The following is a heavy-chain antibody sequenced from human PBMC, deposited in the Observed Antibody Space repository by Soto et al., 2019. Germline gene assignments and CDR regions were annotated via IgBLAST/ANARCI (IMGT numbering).Heavy chain of an antibody. CDR3: ARRTDGGQQIDYYYYYGMDV. V-gene: IGHV4-39*01. D-gene: IGHD6-13*01. CDR2: IYYSGST. J-gene: IGHJ6*02. Sequence: SETLSLTCTVSGGSISSSSYYWDWIRQPPGKGLEWIGSIYYSGSTYYNPSLKSRVTISVDTSKNQFSLKLSSVTAADTAVYYCARRTDGGQQIDYYYYYGMDVWGQGTTVTVSS. CDR1: GGSISSSSYY.